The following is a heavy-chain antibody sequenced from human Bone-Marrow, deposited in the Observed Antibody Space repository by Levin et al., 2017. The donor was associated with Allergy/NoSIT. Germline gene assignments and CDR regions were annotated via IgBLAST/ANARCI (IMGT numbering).Heavy chain of an antibody. J-gene: IGHJ5*02. CDR2: ISSSGSDM. CDR1: GFTVSIYS. Sequence: GGSLRLSCTVSGFTVSIYSINWVRQAPGKGLEWVSSISSSGSDMYYVDSVRGRFTISRDNAKNSLTLQMNSLRAEDTALYYCARDVSGLWLLAGWFDAWGQGTLVTVSS. D-gene: IGHD5-18*01. V-gene: IGHV3-21*01. CDR3: ARDVSGLWLLAGWFDA.